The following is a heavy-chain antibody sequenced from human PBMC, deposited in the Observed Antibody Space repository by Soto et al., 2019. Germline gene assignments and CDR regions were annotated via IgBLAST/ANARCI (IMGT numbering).Heavy chain of an antibody. CDR1: GFTFSSYA. CDR2: ISGSGGST. V-gene: IGHV3-23*01. Sequence: WGSLVLSCVSSGFTFSSYAMSWVRQAPGKGLEWVSAISGSGGSTYYADSVKGRFTISRDNSKNTLYLQMNSLRAEDTAVYYCAKGWGGYSYGNYFDYWGQGTLVTVSS. CDR3: AKGWGGYSYGNYFDY. J-gene: IGHJ4*02. D-gene: IGHD5-18*01.